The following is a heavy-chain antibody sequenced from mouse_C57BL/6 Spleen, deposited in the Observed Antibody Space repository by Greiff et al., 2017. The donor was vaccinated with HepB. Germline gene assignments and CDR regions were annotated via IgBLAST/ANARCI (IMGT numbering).Heavy chain of an antibody. J-gene: IGHJ4*01. CDR1: GYTFTSYG. CDR3: ARSPIYYDYEGDAMDY. CDR2: IYPRSGNT. Sequence: VQLQESGAELARPGASVKLSCKASGYTFTSYGISWVKQRTGQGLEWIGEIYPRSGNTYYNEKFKGKATLTADKSSSTAYMELRSLTSEDSAVYFCARSPIYYDYEGDAMDYWGQGTSVTVSS. D-gene: IGHD2-4*01. V-gene: IGHV1-81*01.